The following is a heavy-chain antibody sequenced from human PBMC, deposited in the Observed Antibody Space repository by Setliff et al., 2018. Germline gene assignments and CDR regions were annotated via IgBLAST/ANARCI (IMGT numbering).Heavy chain of an antibody. CDR2: ISSSSSTI. Sequence: GESLKISCAASGFTSSDYSMNWVRQAPGKGLEWVSDISSSSSTIYYADSVKGRFTVSRDNAQNSLYLQMNSLRAEDTAVYYCARSYNFWSGPALDVWGKGTTVTVSS. V-gene: IGHV3-48*01. CDR1: GFTSSDYS. D-gene: IGHD3-3*01. J-gene: IGHJ6*04. CDR3: ARSYNFWSGPALDV.